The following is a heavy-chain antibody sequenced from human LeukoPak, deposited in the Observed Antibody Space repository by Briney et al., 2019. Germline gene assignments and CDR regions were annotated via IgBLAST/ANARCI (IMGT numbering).Heavy chain of an antibody. V-gene: IGHV1-18*01. CDR2: ISAYNGNT. Sequence: ASVKVSCKASGYTFTTYDINWVRQATGQGLEWMGWISAYNGNTNYAQKLQGRVTMTTDTSTSTAYMELRSLRSDDTAVYYCARETGTNEYFDYWGQGTLVTVSS. D-gene: IGHD1-7*01. CDR3: ARETGTNEYFDY. CDR1: GYTFTTYD. J-gene: IGHJ4*02.